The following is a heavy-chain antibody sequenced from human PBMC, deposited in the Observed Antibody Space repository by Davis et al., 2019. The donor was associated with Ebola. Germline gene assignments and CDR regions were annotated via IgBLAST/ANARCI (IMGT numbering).Heavy chain of an antibody. CDR2: ISSSGSTI. Sequence: GESLKISCAASGFTFSSYEMNWVRRAPGKGLEWVSYISSSGSTIYYADSVKGRFTISRDNAKNSLYLQMNSLRAEDTAVYYCARVMGYYDFWSGYYRTAPNSHYYYYYGMDVWGQGTTVTVSS. J-gene: IGHJ6*02. CDR1: GFTFSSYE. CDR3: ARVMGYYDFWSGYYRTAPNSHYYYYYGMDV. V-gene: IGHV3-48*03. D-gene: IGHD3-3*01.